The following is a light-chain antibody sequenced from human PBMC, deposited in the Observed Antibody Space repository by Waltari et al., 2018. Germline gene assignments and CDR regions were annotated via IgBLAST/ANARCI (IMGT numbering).Light chain of an antibody. J-gene: IGKJ1*01. CDR1: QSVSSSY. Sequence: EIVLTQSPGTLSLSPGERATLPCRASQSVSSSYLAWYQQKPGQAPWLLIYGASSRATGIPDRFSGSGSGTDFTLTISRLEPEDFAVYYCQQYGSSPGTFGQGTKVEIK. CDR3: QQYGSSPGT. CDR2: GAS. V-gene: IGKV3-20*01.